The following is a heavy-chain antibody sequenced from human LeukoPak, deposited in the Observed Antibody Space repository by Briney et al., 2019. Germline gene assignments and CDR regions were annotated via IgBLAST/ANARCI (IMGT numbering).Heavy chain of an antibody. CDR1: GFTFSSYA. CDR3: AKDPSQYCSSTSCYENYYYYMDV. D-gene: IGHD2-2*01. V-gene: IGHV3-23*01. J-gene: IGHJ6*03. CDR2: ISGSGGST. Sequence: GGSLRLSCAASGFTFSSYAMSWVRQAPGKGLEWVSAISGSGGSTYYADSVKGRFTISRGNSKNTLYLQMNSLRAEDTAVYYCAKDPSQYCSSTSCYENYYYYMDVWGKGTTVTVSS.